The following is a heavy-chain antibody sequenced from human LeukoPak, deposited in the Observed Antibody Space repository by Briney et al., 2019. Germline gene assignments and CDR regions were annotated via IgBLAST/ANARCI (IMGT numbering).Heavy chain of an antibody. CDR2: ISASGDTT. V-gene: IGHV3-23*01. D-gene: IGHD6-13*01. Sequence: GGSLRLSCAASGFTFNTFTMIWVRQAPGKGLEWVSVISASGDTTYYADSVKGRFTISRDNFKNTLFLQMNSLRGDDTAVYFCASPDTPRAVSHSGAWYYFDYWGQGTLVTVSS. CDR3: ASPDTPRAVSHSGAWYYFDY. J-gene: IGHJ4*02. CDR1: GFTFNTFT.